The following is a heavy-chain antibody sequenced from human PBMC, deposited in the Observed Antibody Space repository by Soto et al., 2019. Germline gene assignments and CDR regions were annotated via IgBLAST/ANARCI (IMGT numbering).Heavy chain of an antibody. V-gene: IGHV3-9*01. J-gene: IGHJ6*02. CDR3: AKDWYYGSDPDYYYYGMDV. CDR1: VFTFDDYA. D-gene: IGHD3-10*01. CDR2: ISWNSGSI. Sequence: ALRLSCAASVFTFDDYAMHWVRQAPGKRLAWVSGISWNSGSIGYADSVKGRFTISRDNAKNSLYLQMNSLRAEDTALYYCAKDWYYGSDPDYYYYGMDVWGQGTTVPVSS.